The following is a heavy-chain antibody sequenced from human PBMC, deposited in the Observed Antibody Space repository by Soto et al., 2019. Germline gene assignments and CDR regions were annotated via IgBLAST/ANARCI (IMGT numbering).Heavy chain of an antibody. CDR2: IYPGDFDT. V-gene: IGHV5-51*01. Sequence: VQLVQSGAEVKKPGESLQISCKGSEYSFSTYWIAWVRQMPGKGLEWMGIIYPGDFDTRYSPSFQGQVTISADKSINTAYLQWSSLKASDTAMYYCARHGIVGATTSYFDYWGQGTQVTVSS. D-gene: IGHD1-26*01. CDR1: EYSFSTYW. J-gene: IGHJ4*02. CDR3: ARHGIVGATTSYFDY.